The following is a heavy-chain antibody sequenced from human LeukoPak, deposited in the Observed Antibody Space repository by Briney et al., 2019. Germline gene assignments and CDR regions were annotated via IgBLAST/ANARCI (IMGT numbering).Heavy chain of an antibody. J-gene: IGHJ3*02. Sequence: GASVKVSCKASGYTFTGYYMHWVRQAPGQGLEWMGWINPSSGGTNYAQKFQGRVTMTRDTSISTAYMELSRLRSDDTAVYYCARVTTYGRDAVDIWGQGTMVTVSS. CDR3: ARVTTYGRDAVDI. CDR2: INPSSGGT. CDR1: GYTFTGYY. V-gene: IGHV1-2*02. D-gene: IGHD4-11*01.